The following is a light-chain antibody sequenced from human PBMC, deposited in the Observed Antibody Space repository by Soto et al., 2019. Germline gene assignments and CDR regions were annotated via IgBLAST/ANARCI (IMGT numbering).Light chain of an antibody. CDR1: QSVRSNY. Sequence: EIVLTQSPGTLSLSPGERATLSCRASQSVRSNYLAWYQHQPGQAPRLLIYAASSRATGIPDRFSGGGSGTDFTLTISRLEPGDFVVYYCQQYGSSPRAFGQGTKVEIK. V-gene: IGKV3-20*01. J-gene: IGKJ1*01. CDR2: AAS. CDR3: QQYGSSPRA.